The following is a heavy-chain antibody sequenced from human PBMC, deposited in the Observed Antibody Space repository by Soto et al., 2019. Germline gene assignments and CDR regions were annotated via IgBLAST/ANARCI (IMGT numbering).Heavy chain of an antibody. Sequence: QVQLVQSGAEVKKPGASVKVSCKASGYTFTSYGISWVRQAPGQGLEWMGWISAHNGNTNYAQKLQARVTMTTDTFTSTAYRELRSLRSDDTAVYYCARDRGSYALDYWGQGTLVTVSS. D-gene: IGHD1-26*01. J-gene: IGHJ4*02. CDR3: ARDRGSYALDY. CDR1: GYTFTSYG. V-gene: IGHV1-18*01. CDR2: ISAHNGNT.